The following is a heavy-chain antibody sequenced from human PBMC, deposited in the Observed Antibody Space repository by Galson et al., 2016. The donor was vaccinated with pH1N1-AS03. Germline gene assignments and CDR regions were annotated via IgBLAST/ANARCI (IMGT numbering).Heavy chain of an antibody. V-gene: IGHV1-69*06. CDR1: GGIFNSNA. J-gene: IGHJ6*02. Sequence: SVKVSCKASGGIFNSNAITWVRQAPGQGLEWMGGIIGIFGTTNYAQKFQGRVTITADKSASIVYMELSSLTSEDTAVYYCARGGGYHLTHPLDVWGQGTTVTVS. CDR3: ARGGGYHLTHPLDV. D-gene: IGHD2-2*01. CDR2: IIGIFGTT.